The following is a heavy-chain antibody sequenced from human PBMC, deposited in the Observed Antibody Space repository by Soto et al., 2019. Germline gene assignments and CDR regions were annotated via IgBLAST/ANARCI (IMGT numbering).Heavy chain of an antibody. CDR1: GESVASNSAA. Sequence: QTLSLTCVISGESVASNSAAWNWIRPSPSRGLEWLGRTYYRSKWSNDYAVSVRSRITINADTSKNQFSLQLNSVTPEDTAVYYCARDGPTTHYYLDYWGQGTLVTVSS. CDR3: ARDGPTTHYYLDY. J-gene: IGHJ4*02. CDR2: TYYRSKWSN. V-gene: IGHV6-1*01.